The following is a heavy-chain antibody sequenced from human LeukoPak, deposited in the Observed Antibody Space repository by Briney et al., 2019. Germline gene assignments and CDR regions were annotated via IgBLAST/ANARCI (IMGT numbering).Heavy chain of an antibody. CDR3: AGDNQYNSDSSDYGGTNFDY. D-gene: IGHD3-22*01. V-gene: IGHV4-34*01. CDR1: GGSFSGYY. Sequence: SETLSLTCAVYGGSFSGYYWSWIRQPPGTGLEWIGEINHSGSTNYNPSLKSRVTISVDTSKNQLPLKLSSVTAADTAMYYCAGDNQYNSDSSDYGGTNFDYWGQRTLVTVSS. J-gene: IGHJ4*02. CDR2: INHSGST.